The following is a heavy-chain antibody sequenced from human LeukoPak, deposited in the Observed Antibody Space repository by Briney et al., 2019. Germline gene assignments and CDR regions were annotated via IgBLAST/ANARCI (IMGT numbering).Heavy chain of an antibody. V-gene: IGHV3-23*01. CDR3: VWFGELLLAFDY. D-gene: IGHD3-10*01. CDR2: ISGNGDST. CDR1: GFAFSSHA. J-gene: IGHJ4*02. Sequence: GGSLRLSCAASGFAFSSHAMSWVRQAPGKGLEWVSGISGNGDSTYYADSVKGRFTISRGNSKNTLYLQMNSLRAEDMAVYYCVWFGELLLAFDYWGQGTLVTVSS.